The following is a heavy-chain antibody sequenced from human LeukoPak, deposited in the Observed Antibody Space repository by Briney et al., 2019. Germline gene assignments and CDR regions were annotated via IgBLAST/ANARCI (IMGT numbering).Heavy chain of an antibody. CDR2: ISAYNGNT. J-gene: IGHJ4*02. CDR1: GYTFTSYG. V-gene: IGHV1-18*01. Sequence: ASVKVSCKASGYTFTSYGISWVRQAPGQGLEWMGWISAYNGNTNYAQKLQGRVTMTTDTSTSTAYMELRSLRSDDTAVYYCARGPGGYSSSWYFDYWGQGTLVTVSS. D-gene: IGHD6-13*01. CDR3: ARGPGGYSSSWYFDY.